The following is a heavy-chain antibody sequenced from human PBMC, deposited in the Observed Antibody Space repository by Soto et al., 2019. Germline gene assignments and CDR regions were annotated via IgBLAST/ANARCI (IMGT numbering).Heavy chain of an antibody. J-gene: IGHJ4*02. CDR1: GGSISSYY. CDR2: IYYSGST. D-gene: IGHD3-22*01. CDR3: ARRNHYDEALYFDY. V-gene: IGHV4-59*01. Sequence: ETLSLTCTVSGGSISSYYWSWIRQPPGKGLEWIGYIYYSGSTNYIPSLKKRVTISVDTSKNQFSLKLSSVTAADTAVYYCARRNHYDEALYFDYWGQGTLVTVSS.